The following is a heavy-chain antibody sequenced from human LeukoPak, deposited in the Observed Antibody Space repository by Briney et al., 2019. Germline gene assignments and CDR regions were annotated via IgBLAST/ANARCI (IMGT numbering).Heavy chain of an antibody. J-gene: IGHJ6*01. Sequence: GGSLRLSCAASGFTFDDYGMSWVRQAPGKGLEWVSGINWNGGSTGYADSVKGRFTISRDNAKNSLYLQMNSLRAEDTALYHCARARWYGNYYYYGMDVWGQGTTVTVSS. D-gene: IGHD6-13*01. CDR3: ARARWYGNYYYYGMDV. CDR2: INWNGGST. V-gene: IGHV3-20*01. CDR1: GFTFDDYG.